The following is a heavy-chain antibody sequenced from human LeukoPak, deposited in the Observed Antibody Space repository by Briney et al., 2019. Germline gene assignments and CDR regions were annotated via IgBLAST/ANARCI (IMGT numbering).Heavy chain of an antibody. CDR3: ARDAGRGDY. CDR2: TSSSSSYI. J-gene: IGHJ4*02. Sequence: GGSLRLSCAASGVTFSSYSMNWVRQAPGKGLEWVSCTSSSSSYIYYADSVKGRFTTSRDNAKNSLYLQMNSLRADDTAVYFCARDAGRGDYWGRGALVTVSS. V-gene: IGHV3-21*01. CDR1: GVTFSSYS. D-gene: IGHD3-16*01.